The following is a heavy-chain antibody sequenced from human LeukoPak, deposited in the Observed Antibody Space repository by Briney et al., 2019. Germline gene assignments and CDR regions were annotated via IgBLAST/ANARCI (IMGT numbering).Heavy chain of an antibody. J-gene: IGHJ4*02. D-gene: IGHD3-3*01. Sequence: GASVKVSCKASGGTFSSYAISWVRQAPGQGLEWMGGIIPIFGTANYAQKFQGRVTITADESTSTAYMELSSLRSEDTAVYYCARGVTYYDFWSGYSTLGYFDYWGQGTLVTVSS. CDR2: IIPIFGTA. V-gene: IGHV1-69*13. CDR3: ARGVTYYDFWSGYSTLGYFDY. CDR1: GGTFSSYA.